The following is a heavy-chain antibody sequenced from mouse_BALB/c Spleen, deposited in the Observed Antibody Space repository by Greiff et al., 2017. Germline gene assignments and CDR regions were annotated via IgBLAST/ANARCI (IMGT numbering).Heavy chain of an antibody. D-gene: IGHD1-1*01. J-gene: IGHJ2*01. CDR1: GFNIKDYY. CDR3: NAPYYYGSSPYFDY. Sequence: EVKLMESGAELVRSGASVKLSCTASGFNIKDYYMHWVKQRPEQGLEWIGWIDPENGDTEYAPKFQGKATMTADTSSNTAYLQLSSLTSEDTAVYYCNAPYYYGSSPYFDYWGQGTTLTVSS. CDR2: IDPENGDT. V-gene: IGHV14-4*02.